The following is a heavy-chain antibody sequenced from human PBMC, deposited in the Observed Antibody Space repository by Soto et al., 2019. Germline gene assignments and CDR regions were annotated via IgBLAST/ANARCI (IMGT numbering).Heavy chain of an antibody. J-gene: IGHJ4*02. CDR1: GGTFSSYA. V-gene: IGHV1-69*01. CDR3: AREGGATTEDYFDY. D-gene: IGHD1-26*01. Sequence: QVQLVQSGAEVKKPGSSVKVSCKASGGTFSSYAISWVRQAPGQGLEWMGGIIPIFGTANYAQKFQGRVTXXXXXXXXTAYMXLSSLRSEDTAVYYCAREGGATTEDYFDYWGQGTLVTVSS. CDR2: IIPIFGTA.